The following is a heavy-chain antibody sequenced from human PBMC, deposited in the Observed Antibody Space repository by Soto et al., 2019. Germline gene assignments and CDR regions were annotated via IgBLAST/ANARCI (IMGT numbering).Heavy chain of an antibody. CDR1: GFTFSNAW. V-gene: IGHV3-15*07. D-gene: IGHD6-13*01. CDR3: TTDPPLYSSSWYYAFDI. Sequence: GGSLRLSCAASGFTFSNAWMNWVRQAPGKGLEWVGRIKSKTDGGTTDYAAPVKGRFTISRDDSKNTLYLQMNSLKTEDTAVYYCTTDPPLYSSSWYYAFDIWGQGTMVTVSS. CDR2: IKSKTDGGTT. J-gene: IGHJ3*02.